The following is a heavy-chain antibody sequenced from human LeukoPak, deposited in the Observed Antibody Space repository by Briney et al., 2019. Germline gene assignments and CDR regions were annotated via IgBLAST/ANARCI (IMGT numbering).Heavy chain of an antibody. CDR1: GFTFSSYS. Sequence: PGGSLRLSCAASGFTFSSYSMNWVRQAPRKGLEWVSVIYSGGSTYYADSVKGRFTISRDNSKNTLYLQMNSLRAEDTAVYYCARDRFGESFYWGQGTLVTVSS. V-gene: IGHV3-53*01. CDR3: ARDRFGESFY. D-gene: IGHD3-16*01. CDR2: IYSGGST. J-gene: IGHJ4*02.